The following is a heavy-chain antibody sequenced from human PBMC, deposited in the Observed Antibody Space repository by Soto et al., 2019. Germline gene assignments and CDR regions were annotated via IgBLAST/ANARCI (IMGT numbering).Heavy chain of an antibody. CDR1: GFTFSSYG. V-gene: IGHV3-30*03. CDR3: AWVDTAMDLISDYGMDV. CDR2: ISYDGSNK. Sequence: GGSLRLSCAASGFTFSSYGMHWVRQAPGKGLEWVAVISYDGSNKYYADSVKGRFTISRDNSKNTLYLQMNSLRAEDTAVYYCAWVDTAMDLISDYGMDVWGQGTTVTVSS. D-gene: IGHD5-18*01. J-gene: IGHJ6*02.